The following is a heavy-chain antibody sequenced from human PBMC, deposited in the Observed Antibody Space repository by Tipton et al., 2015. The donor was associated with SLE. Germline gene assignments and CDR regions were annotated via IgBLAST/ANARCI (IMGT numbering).Heavy chain of an antibody. CDR3: ARHMAGFHFDY. J-gene: IGHJ4*02. V-gene: IGHV4-38-2*01. CDR2: VFHSGIT. D-gene: IGHD2-21*01. CDR1: GYSISSGYF. Sequence: TLSLTCAVSGYSISSGYFWGWVRQPPGKGLEWIGSVFHSGITHYNPSLKSPVTISVDTSKNQFSLNVPSVTAADTAFYYCARHMAGFHFDYWGQGILVTVSS.